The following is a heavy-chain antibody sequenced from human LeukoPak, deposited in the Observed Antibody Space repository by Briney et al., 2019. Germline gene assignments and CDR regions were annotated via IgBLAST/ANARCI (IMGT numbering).Heavy chain of an antibody. D-gene: IGHD2-2*01. CDR3: AKGPLRGTAAAIDY. CDR2: ISYDGRNI. Sequence: PGGSLRLSCAASGFTCNNYGMHWVRQAPGKGLEWVAVISYDGRNIHYPDSVKGRFTISRDISTDTLWLQMDSLRTEDTAVYYCAKGPLRGTAAAIDYWGQGTLVTVSS. CDR1: GFTCNNYG. J-gene: IGHJ4*02. V-gene: IGHV3-30*18.